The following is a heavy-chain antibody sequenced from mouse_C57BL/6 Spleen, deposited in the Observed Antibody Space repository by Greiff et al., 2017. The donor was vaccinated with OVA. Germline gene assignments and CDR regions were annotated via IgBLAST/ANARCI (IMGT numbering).Heavy chain of an antibody. J-gene: IGHJ4*01. CDR3: ARHGTNYPMDY. V-gene: IGHV5-15*01. Sequence: EVQLVESGGGLVQPGGSLKLSCAASGFTFSDYGMAWVRQAPRKGPEWVAFISNLAYSIYYADTVTGRFTISRENAKNTLYLEMSSLRSEDTAMYYCARHGTNYPMDYWGQGTSVTVSS. CDR2: ISNLAYSI. D-gene: IGHD1-3*01. CDR1: GFTFSDYG.